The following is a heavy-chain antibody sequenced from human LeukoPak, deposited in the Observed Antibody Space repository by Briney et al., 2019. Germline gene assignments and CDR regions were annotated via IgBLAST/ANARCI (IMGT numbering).Heavy chain of an antibody. Sequence: ASVKVSCTASGYTFTSYGISWVRQAPGQGLEWMGWISAYNGNTNYAQKLQGRVTMTTDTSTSTAYMDLGSLRSDDTGGYYCARAAWYYNYGWGSYRQFDYWGQGTLVTVSS. CDR1: GYTFTSYG. D-gene: IGHD3-16*02. CDR2: ISAYNGNT. V-gene: IGHV1-18*04. CDR3: ARAAWYYNYGWGSYRQFDY. J-gene: IGHJ4*02.